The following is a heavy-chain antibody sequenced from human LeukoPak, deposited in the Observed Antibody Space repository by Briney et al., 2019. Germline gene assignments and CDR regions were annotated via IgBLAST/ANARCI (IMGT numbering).Heavy chain of an antibody. CDR2: INPKSGGT. J-gene: IGHJ6*02. D-gene: IGHD2-15*01. CDR3: ARDHCSANSRYEDYYNGLDV. Sequence: ASVKVSCKASGYTFTAYYLQWVRLAPGQGLEWMGWINPKSGGTEYAQRLQGRVTMTRDTSISTAYMELSRLRSDDTAVYYCARDHCSANSRYEDYYNGLDVWGQGTTVTVSS. V-gene: IGHV1-2*02. CDR1: GYTFTAYY.